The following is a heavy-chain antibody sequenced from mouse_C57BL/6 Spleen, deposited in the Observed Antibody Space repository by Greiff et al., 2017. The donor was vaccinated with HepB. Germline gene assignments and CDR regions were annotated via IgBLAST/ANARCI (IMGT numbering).Heavy chain of an antibody. CDR1: GYTFTSYW. CDR3: ARRDYGSSYGNWYFDV. D-gene: IGHD1-1*01. CDR2: IYPGSGST. V-gene: IGHV1-55*01. J-gene: IGHJ1*03. Sequence: QVQLQQPGAELVKPGASVKMSCKASGYTFTSYWLTWVKQRPGQGLEWIGDIYPGSGSTNYNEKFKSKATLTVDTSSSTAYMQLSSLTSEDSAVYYCARRDYGSSYGNWYFDVWGTGTTVTVSS.